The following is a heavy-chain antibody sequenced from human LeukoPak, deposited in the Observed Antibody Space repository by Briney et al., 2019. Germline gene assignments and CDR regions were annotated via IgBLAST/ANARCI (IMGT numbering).Heavy chain of an antibody. Sequence: SETLSLTCAVYGGSFSGYYWSWIRQPPGKGLEWIGEINHSGSTNYNPSLKSRVTISVDTSKNQFSLKLSSVTAADTAVYYCARRRVRGVIIKSWYFDYWGQGTLVTVSS. CDR1: GGSFSGYY. D-gene: IGHD3-10*01. V-gene: IGHV4-34*01. CDR3: ARRRVRGVIIKSWYFDY. CDR2: INHSGST. J-gene: IGHJ4*02.